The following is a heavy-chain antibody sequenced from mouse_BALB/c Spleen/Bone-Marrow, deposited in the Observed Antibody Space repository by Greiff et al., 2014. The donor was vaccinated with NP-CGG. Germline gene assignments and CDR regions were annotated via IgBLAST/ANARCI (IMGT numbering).Heavy chain of an antibody. CDR3: ARSGDRYGAMDY. D-gene: IGHD3-3*01. J-gene: IGHJ4*01. CDR1: GFTFSDFY. Sequence: EVQGVESGGGFVKPGGSLKLSCAASGFTFSDFYMFWFRQTPEKRLEWVATISNGGTYTYYPDSVKGRFTISGDNAKNNLYLQMSSLKSEDTAMYYCARSGDRYGAMDYWGQGTSVTVTS. CDR2: ISNGGTYT. V-gene: IGHV5-4*02.